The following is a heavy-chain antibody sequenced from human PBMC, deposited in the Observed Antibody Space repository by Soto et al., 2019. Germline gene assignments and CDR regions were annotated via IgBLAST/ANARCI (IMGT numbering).Heavy chain of an antibody. CDR2: VSGSGGST. V-gene: IGHV3-23*01. CDR3: XXXXXXXXXXXFDP. CDR1: GFTFSSYA. Sequence: EVQLLESGGGLVQPGGSLRLSCAASGFTFSSYAINWVRQAPGXGXXWVSAVSGSGGSTYYADSXKGRFTISRDNSKXXXXXXXXXXXXXXXXXXXXXXXXXXXXXXXFDPWGQGTLVTVST. J-gene: IGHJ5*02.